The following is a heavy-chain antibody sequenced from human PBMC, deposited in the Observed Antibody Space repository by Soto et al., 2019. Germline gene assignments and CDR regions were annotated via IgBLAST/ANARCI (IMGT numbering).Heavy chain of an antibody. Sequence: GGSLRLSCAASGFTFSNAWMSWVRQAPGKGLEWVAVISYDGSNKYYADSVKGRFTISRDNSKNTLYLQMNSLRAEDTAVYYCAKDYGRNTFYYYGIDVWGQGTTVTVSS. D-gene: IGHD3-16*01. CDR1: GFTFSNAW. CDR3: AKDYGRNTFYYYGIDV. J-gene: IGHJ6*02. V-gene: IGHV3-30*18. CDR2: ISYDGSNK.